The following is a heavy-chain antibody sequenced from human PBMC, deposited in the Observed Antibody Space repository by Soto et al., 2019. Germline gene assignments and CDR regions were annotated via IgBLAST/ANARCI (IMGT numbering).Heavy chain of an antibody. CDR1: GFYISNIIFC. CDR3: ARHEMITFGGVIGP. V-gene: IGHV4-39*01. J-gene: IGHJ5*02. CDR2: IYYSGST. Sequence: SETQSLTNTFAGFYISNIIFCLGWIRQPPGKGLEWIGSIYYSGSTYYNPSLKSRVTISVDTSKNQFSLKLSSVTAADTAVYYCARHEMITFGGVIGPWGQGTLVTVSS. D-gene: IGHD3-16*01.